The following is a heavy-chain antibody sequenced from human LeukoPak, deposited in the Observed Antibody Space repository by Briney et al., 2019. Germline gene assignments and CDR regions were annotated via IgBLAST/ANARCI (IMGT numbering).Heavy chain of an antibody. D-gene: IGHD3-3*01. V-gene: IGHV3-74*01. CDR1: GFTFSSYW. Sequence: GGSLRLSCAASGFTFSSYWMHWVRQAPGKGLVWVSRINSDGSSTSYADSVKGRFTISRDNAKNTLYLQMNSLRAEDTAVYYCAREHSLFGVVMSTIYYYGMDVWGQGTTVTISS. J-gene: IGHJ6*02. CDR2: INSDGSST. CDR3: AREHSLFGVVMSTIYYYGMDV.